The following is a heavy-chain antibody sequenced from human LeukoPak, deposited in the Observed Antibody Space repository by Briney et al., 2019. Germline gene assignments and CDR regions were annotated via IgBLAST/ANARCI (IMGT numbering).Heavy chain of an antibody. J-gene: IGHJ5*02. D-gene: IGHD2-15*01. CDR2: INHSGST. CDR1: GGSFSGYY. CDR3: ARGREDYSKGFDP. V-gene: IGHV4-34*01. Sequence: SETLSLTCAVYGGSFSGYYWSWIRQPPGKGLEWIGEINHSGSTNYNPSLKSRVTISVDTSKNQFPLKLSSVTAADTAVYYCARGREDYSKGFDPWGQGTLVTVSS.